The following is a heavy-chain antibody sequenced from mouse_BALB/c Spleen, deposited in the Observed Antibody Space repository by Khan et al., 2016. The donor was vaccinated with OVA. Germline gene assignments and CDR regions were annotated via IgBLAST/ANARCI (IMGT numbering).Heavy chain of an antibody. V-gene: IGHV9-3-1*01. CDR3: ARSNGNYWLVY. CDR2: INTYTGEP. Sequence: QIQLVQSGPELKKPGETVKISCKASGYTFTNYGMNWVKQAPGKGLKWMGWINTYTGEPTYADDFKGRFAFSVETSASPAYLEINNLKNEDTATYFCARSNGNYWLVYWGQGTLVTVSA. CDR1: GYTFTNYG. J-gene: IGHJ3*01. D-gene: IGHD2-1*01.